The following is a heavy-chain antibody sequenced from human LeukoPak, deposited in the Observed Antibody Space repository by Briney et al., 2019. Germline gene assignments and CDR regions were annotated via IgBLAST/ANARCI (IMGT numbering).Heavy chain of an antibody. D-gene: IGHD3-3*01. CDR2: IYSGGNT. Sequence: PGGSLRLSCAASGFTVSSNYMSWVRQAPGKGLDWVSVIYSGGNTYYADSVKGRFTISRDNSKNTLYLQMNSLRGEDTAVYYCAKGGFLEWLFPFDYWGQGTLVTVSS. CDR3: AKGGFLEWLFPFDY. J-gene: IGHJ4*02. V-gene: IGHV3-53*05. CDR1: GFTVSSNY.